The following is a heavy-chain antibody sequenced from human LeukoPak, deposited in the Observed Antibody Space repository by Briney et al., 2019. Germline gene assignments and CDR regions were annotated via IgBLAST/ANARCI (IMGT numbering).Heavy chain of an antibody. CDR1: GFTFSSYW. CDR3: AREGVPAKIRMYCSGGSCYFSYFDY. Sequence: PGGSLRLSCAASGFTFSSYWMSWVRQAPGKGLEWVANIKQDGSEKYYVDSVKGRFTISRDNAKNSLYLQMNSLRAEDTAVYYCAREGVPAKIRMYCSGGSCYFSYFDYWGQGTLVTVSS. D-gene: IGHD2-15*01. CDR2: IKQDGSEK. V-gene: IGHV3-7*01. J-gene: IGHJ4*02.